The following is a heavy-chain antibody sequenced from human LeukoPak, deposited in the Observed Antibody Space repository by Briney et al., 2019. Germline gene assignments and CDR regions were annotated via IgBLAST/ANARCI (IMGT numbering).Heavy chain of an antibody. J-gene: IGHJ4*02. D-gene: IGHD6-6*01. CDR3: ARLAARPY. V-gene: IGHV3-53*01. Sequence: LYADGGTSYADSVKGRFTISRDNSKNTVYLQMSSPRAEDTAVYYCARLAARPYWGQGTLVTVSS. CDR2: LYADGGT.